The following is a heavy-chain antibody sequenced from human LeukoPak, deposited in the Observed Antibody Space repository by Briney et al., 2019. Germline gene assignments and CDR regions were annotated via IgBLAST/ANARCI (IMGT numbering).Heavy chain of an antibody. V-gene: IGHV1-18*01. Sequence: ASVKVSCKASGGTFSSYAISWVQQAPGQGLEWMGWISAYNGNTNYAQKLQGRVTMTTDTSTSTAYMELRSLRSDDTAVYYCARALLWFGEVEDYWGQGTLVTVSS. J-gene: IGHJ4*02. CDR2: ISAYNGNT. CDR3: ARALLWFGEVEDY. CDR1: GGTFSSYA. D-gene: IGHD3-10*01.